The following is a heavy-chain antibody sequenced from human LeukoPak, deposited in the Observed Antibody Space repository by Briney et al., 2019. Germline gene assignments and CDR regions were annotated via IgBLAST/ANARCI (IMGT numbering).Heavy chain of an antibody. Sequence: ASVKVSCKASGCTFTGYYMHWVRQAPGQGLEWMGWINPNSGGTNYAQKFQGRVTMTRDTSISTAYMELSRLRSDDTAVYYCARDDGYSSSWYPWGQGTLVTVSS. D-gene: IGHD6-13*01. V-gene: IGHV1-2*02. CDR2: INPNSGGT. CDR1: GCTFTGYY. CDR3: ARDDGYSSSWYP. J-gene: IGHJ5*02.